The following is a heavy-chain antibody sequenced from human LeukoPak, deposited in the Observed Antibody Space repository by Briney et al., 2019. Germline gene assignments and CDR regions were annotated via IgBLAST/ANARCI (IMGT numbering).Heavy chain of an antibody. J-gene: IGHJ4*02. CDR2: FDPEDGET. CDR3: ARTVRYSSGPLTDLLPYYFDY. Sequence: ASVKVSCKVSGYTLTELSMHWVRQAPGKGLEWMGGFDPEDGETIYAQKFQGRVTMTRDVSTSTDYMELSSLRSEDTAVYYCARTVRYSSGPLTDLLPYYFDYWGQGTLVTVSS. CDR1: GYTLTELS. D-gene: IGHD6-19*01. V-gene: IGHV1-24*01.